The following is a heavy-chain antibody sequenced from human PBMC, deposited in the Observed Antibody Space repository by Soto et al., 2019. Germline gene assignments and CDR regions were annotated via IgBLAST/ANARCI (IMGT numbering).Heavy chain of an antibody. D-gene: IGHD3-22*01. CDR2: INSDGSST. V-gene: IGHV3-74*01. CDR1: GFTFSSYW. CDR3: ARDTYYYDSSGYDPFDY. Sequence: GGSLRLSCAASGFTFSSYWMHWVRQGPGKGLVWVSRINSDGSSTRYADSVKGRFTIPRDNAKNTLNLQMNSLRAEDTAVYYCARDTYYYDSSGYDPFDYWGQGNLVTVSS. J-gene: IGHJ4*02.